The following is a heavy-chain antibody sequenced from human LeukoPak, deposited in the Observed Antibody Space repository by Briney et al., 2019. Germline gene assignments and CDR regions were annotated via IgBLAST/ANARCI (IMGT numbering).Heavy chain of an antibody. CDR1: GGSISSGSYY. J-gene: IGHJ4*02. CDR2: IYTSGST. Sequence: SQTLSLTCTVSGGSISSGSYYWSWIRQPAGKGLEWIGRIYTSGSTNYNPSLKSRVTISVDTSKNPFSLKLSSVTAADTAVYYCASGVLANDFDYWGQGTLVTVSS. V-gene: IGHV4-61*02. CDR3: ASGVLANDFDY. D-gene: IGHD3-3*02.